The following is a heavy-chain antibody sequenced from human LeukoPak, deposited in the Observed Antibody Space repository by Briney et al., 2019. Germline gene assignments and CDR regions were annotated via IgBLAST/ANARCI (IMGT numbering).Heavy chain of an antibody. D-gene: IGHD2-21*01. Sequence: SVKVSCKASGGTFSSYAISWVRQAPGQGLEWMGGIIPIFGTANYAQKFQGRVTITTDESTSTAYMELSSLRSDDTAVYYCARDPAYCGGDCYPHYYYYMDVWGKGTTVTVSS. CDR1: GGTFSSYA. J-gene: IGHJ6*03. V-gene: IGHV1-69*05. CDR2: IIPIFGTA. CDR3: ARDPAYCGGDCYPHYYYYMDV.